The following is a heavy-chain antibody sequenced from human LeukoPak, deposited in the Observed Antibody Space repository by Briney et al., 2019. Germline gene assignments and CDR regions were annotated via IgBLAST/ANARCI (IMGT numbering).Heavy chain of an antibody. Sequence: LSLTCTVSGGSISTSNYYWGWIRQAPGKGLEWISYISNSGNTKYYADSVKGRFSISRDNANNSVYLQMNNLRAEDTAVYYCAREIVATILGHNWFDPWGQGTLVTVSS. D-gene: IGHD5-12*01. CDR3: AREIVATILGHNWFDP. CDR1: GGSISTSNYY. V-gene: IGHV3-11*04. CDR2: ISNSGNTK. J-gene: IGHJ5*02.